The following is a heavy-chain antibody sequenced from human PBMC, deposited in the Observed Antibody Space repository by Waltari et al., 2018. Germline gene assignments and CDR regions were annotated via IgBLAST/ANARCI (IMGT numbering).Heavy chain of an antibody. J-gene: IGHJ4*02. CDR1: GGSISSNIW. CDR2: ISGSGGST. V-gene: IGHV4-4*02. Sequence: QLQLQESGPGLVKPSETLSLTCAVSGGSISSNIWWSWVRQPPGKVLEWIGRISGSGGSTSDNPSLKSRVTISKDTSKNDFSLKLISVTAADTAVYYCASSYNSGFLDYWGQGVLVTVSS. D-gene: IGHD6-25*01. CDR3: ASSYNSGFLDY.